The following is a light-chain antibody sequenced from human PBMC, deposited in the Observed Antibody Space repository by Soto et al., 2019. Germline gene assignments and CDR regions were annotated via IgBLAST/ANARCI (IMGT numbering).Light chain of an antibody. J-gene: IGKJ1*01. CDR1: QSVRSN. V-gene: IGKV3-15*01. CDR2: DAS. Sequence: EILMTQSPATLSVSPGDRATLSCRASQSVRSNLAWYQQRPGQAPRPLIYDASTRATGIPARISGSGSGTEFTLTISGLQSEDFAVYYCQQYSNWRTFGQGTKVDIK. CDR3: QQYSNWRT.